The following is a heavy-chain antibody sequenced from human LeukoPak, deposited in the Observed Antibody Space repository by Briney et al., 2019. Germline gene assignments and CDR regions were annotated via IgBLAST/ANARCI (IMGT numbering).Heavy chain of an antibody. Sequence: GGSLRPSCAASGFTFSSYAMSCVRQAPGKGLEWVSAISGSGCSTYYADSVKGRFTISRDNSKNTLYLQMNSLRAEDTAVYYCANTLAAKDYYYSSRHWGQGTLVTVSS. CDR1: GFTFSSYA. CDR3: ANTLAAKDYYYSSRH. CDR2: ISGSGCST. V-gene: IGHV3-23*01. J-gene: IGHJ4*02. D-gene: IGHD3-22*01.